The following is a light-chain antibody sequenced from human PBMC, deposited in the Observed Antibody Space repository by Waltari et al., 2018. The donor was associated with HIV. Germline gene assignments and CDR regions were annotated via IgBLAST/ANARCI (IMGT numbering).Light chain of an antibody. J-gene: IGLJ3*02. CDR3: ASWDDNLNSWV. Sequence: QSAVTQPPSASGTPGQRVAMSCSGSDYNIGNNYVSWYQDLPGTAPKLLIYKKNQRVSGVADRFSGSKSDTSASLAISGLRSEDEADYYCASWDDNLNSWVFGGGTKLTVL. CDR1: DYNIGNNY. V-gene: IGLV1-47*01. CDR2: KKN.